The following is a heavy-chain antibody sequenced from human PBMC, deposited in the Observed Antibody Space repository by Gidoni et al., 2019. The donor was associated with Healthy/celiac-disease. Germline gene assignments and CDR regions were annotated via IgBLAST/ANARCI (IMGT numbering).Heavy chain of an antibody. CDR3: ARASIGGLGELLVWFDP. CDR2: ISAYNGNT. Sequence: QAPGQGLEWMGWISAYNGNTNYAQKLQGRVTMTTDTSTSTAYTELRSLRSDDTAVYYGARASIGGLGELLVWFDPWGQGTLVTVSS. J-gene: IGHJ5*02. V-gene: IGHV1-18*01. D-gene: IGHD3-10*01.